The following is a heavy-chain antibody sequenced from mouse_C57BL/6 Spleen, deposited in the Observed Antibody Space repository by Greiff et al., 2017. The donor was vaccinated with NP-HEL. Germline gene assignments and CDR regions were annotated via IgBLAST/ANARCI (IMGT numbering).Heavy chain of an antibody. D-gene: IGHD2-3*01. CDR3: ARQDDCYSRGYFDV. CDR2: ISSGGSYT. V-gene: IGHV5-6*01. J-gene: IGHJ1*03. CDR1: GFTFSSYG. Sequence: EVKLVESGGDLVKPGGFLKLSCAASGFTFSSYGMSWVRQTPDKRLEWVATISSGGSYTYYPDSVKGRFTISRDNAKNTLYLQMSSLKSEDTAMYYCARQDDCYSRGYFDVWGTGTTVTVSS.